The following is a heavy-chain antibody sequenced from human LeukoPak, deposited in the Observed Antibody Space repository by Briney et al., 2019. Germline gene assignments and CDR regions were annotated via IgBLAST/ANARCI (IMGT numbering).Heavy chain of an antibody. J-gene: IGHJ4*02. CDR1: GGSISSYY. D-gene: IGHD3-9*01. CDR3: ARRTTYFGFRPSESPSCFDY. Sequence: SETLSLTCTVSGGSISSYYWSWIRQPAGKGLEWIGRIYTSGSTNYNPSLKSRVTMSVDTSKNQFSLKLSSVTAADTAVYYCARRTTYFGFRPSESPSCFDYWGQGTLVTVPS. V-gene: IGHV4-4*07. CDR2: IYTSGST.